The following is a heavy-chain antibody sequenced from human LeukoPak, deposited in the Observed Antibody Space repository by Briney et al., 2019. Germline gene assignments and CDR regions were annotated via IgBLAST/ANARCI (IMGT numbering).Heavy chain of an antibody. J-gene: IGHJ5*02. CDR2: VSYSGST. V-gene: IGHV4-39*01. CDR3: ARQDSSGYYWFDP. Sequence: SETLSLTCTVSSGSISGNNFYWGWIRQPPGKGLEWIASVSYSGSTCYNPSLKSRVTISVDTSKNQFSLKLSSVTAADTAVYYCARQDSSGYYWFDPWGQGTLVTVSS. D-gene: IGHD3-22*01. CDR1: SGSISGNNFY.